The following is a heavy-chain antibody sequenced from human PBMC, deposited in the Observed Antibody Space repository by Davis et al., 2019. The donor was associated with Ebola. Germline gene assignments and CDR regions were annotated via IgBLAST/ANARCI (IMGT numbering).Heavy chain of an antibody. D-gene: IGHD2-2*01. Sequence: PGGSLRPSCAASGFTFNSYWIYWVRQAPGKGLVWVSRINPDGSFTDYADSVKGRFSISRDSTSNTLYLQMNGLRAEDTAVYYCARSSYQPDYWGQGTLVTVSS. CDR2: INPDGSFT. J-gene: IGHJ4*02. CDR1: GFTFNSYW. V-gene: IGHV3-74*01. CDR3: ARSSYQPDY.